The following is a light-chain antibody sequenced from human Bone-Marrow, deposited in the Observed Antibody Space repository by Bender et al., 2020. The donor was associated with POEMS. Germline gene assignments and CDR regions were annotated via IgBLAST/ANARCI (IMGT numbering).Light chain of an antibody. CDR3: GSWTSTHVL. J-gene: IGLJ2*01. V-gene: IGLV2-14*03. CDR1: SSDVGANNY. Sequence: QSALTQPASVSGSPGQSITISCTGTSSDVGANNYVSWFQQHPGTPPKLIIFDVSNRPSGVSNRFSGSKSGNTASLTISGLQAEDEADYYCGSWTSTHVLFGGGTQLTVL. CDR2: DVS.